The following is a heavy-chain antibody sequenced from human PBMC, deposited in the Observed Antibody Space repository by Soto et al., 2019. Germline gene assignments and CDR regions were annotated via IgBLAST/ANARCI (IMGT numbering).Heavy chain of an antibody. J-gene: IGHJ6*02. CDR2: IIPISETT. D-gene: IGHD2-2*01. V-gene: IGHV1-69*01. Sequence: QVQLVQSGAEVKKPGSSVKVSCKASGGTFSSYAISWVRQAPGQGLEWMGGIIPISETTNYAQKFQGRVTSNADESKSTAYMELSSLRSEDTAVYYCARSQGSSSSLEIYYYYYYGMDVWGQWTTVTVSS. CDR3: ARSQGSSSSLEIYYYYYYGMDV. CDR1: GGTFSSYA.